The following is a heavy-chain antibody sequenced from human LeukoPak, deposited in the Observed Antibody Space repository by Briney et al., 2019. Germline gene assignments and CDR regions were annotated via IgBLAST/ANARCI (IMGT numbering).Heavy chain of an antibody. CDR1: GITFSSYG. CDR3: AKNGDRGAYCTGGTCYPYFYYYMDV. D-gene: IGHD2-15*01. V-gene: IGHV3-23*01. J-gene: IGHJ6*03. CDR2: ISSTGGTT. Sequence: PGGSLRLSCAASGITFSSYGMSWVRRAPGKGLEWVSSISSTGGTTHYADSVKGRFTISRDNSKNTPYLQMNSLRAEDTAIYYCAKNGDRGAYCTGGTCYPYFYYYMDVWGKGTTVTI.